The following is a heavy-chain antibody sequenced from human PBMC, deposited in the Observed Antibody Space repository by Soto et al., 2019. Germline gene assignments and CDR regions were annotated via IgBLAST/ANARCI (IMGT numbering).Heavy chain of an antibody. Sequence: QVQLVQSGAEVKKPGSSVKVSCKASGGTFSRNTIAWVRQAPGQGPEWMGRIILMLGMVNYTQPFQGRVTITADRSTDTIYMELSSLRTEDTAVYYCARLTNPYGSGPYSSLWFDPWGQGTLVTVSS. CDR1: GGTFSRNT. D-gene: IGHD3-10*01. V-gene: IGHV1-69*02. CDR3: ARLTNPYGSGPYSSLWFDP. J-gene: IGHJ5*02. CDR2: IILMLGMV.